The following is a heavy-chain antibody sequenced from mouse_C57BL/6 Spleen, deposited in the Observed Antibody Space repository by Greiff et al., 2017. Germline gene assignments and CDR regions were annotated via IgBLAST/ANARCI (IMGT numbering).Heavy chain of an antibody. CDR1: GYTFTSYW. J-gene: IGHJ4*01. CDR2: IDPSDSET. Sequence: QVQLQQPGAELVRPGSSVKLSCKASGYTFTSYWMHWVKQRPIQGLEWIGNIDPSDSETHYNQKFKDKATLTVDKSSSTAYMQLSSLTSEVSAVYYCARGGNYGFYYAMDYWGQGTSVTVSS. V-gene: IGHV1-52*01. D-gene: IGHD2-1*01. CDR3: ARGGNYGFYYAMDY.